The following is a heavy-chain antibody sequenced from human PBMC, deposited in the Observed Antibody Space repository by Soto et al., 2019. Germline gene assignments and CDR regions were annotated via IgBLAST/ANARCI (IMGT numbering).Heavy chain of an antibody. CDR1: GGSFSGYY. J-gene: IGHJ3*02. Sequence: SETLSLTCAVYGGSFSGYYWSWIRQPPGKGLEWIGEINHSGSTNYNPSLKSRVTISVDTSKNQFSLKLSSVTAADTAVYYCARGGPRKDYNCSSTSCYHAFDIWGQGTMVTVSS. CDR2: INHSGST. V-gene: IGHV4-34*01. CDR3: ARGGPRKDYNCSSTSCYHAFDI. D-gene: IGHD2-2*01.